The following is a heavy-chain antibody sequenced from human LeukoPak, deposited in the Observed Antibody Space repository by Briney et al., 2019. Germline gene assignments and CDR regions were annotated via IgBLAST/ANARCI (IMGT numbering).Heavy chain of an antibody. J-gene: IGHJ4*02. D-gene: IGHD3-16*01. V-gene: IGHV3-7*01. CDR2: INPDGSGK. Sequence: AGGSLRLSCEASGFTLSTYWMNWVRQVPGKGLDWVANINPDGSGKRYVDPVKGRFTIARDNADNSLSLQMNSLRAEDTAVYYCASWGAGGNSWGQGTLVTVSS. CDR3: ASWGAGGNS. CDR1: GFTLSTYW.